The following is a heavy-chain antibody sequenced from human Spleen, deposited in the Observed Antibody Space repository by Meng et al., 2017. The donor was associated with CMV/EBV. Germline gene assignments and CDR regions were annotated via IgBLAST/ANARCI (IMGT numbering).Heavy chain of an antibody. V-gene: IGHV3-15*01. Sequence: GESLKISCAASGFTLNNAWMSWVRQAPGKGLEWVGRIRSESDGGTTDYAAPVKGRFSISRDNSKKTLYLQMNSLKTEDTAVYYCITKLRFLQWFQELDDEYWGQGTLVTVSS. J-gene: IGHJ4*02. CDR1: GFTLNNAW. CDR3: ITKLRFLQWFQELDDEY. CDR2: IRSESDGGTT. D-gene: IGHD3-3*01.